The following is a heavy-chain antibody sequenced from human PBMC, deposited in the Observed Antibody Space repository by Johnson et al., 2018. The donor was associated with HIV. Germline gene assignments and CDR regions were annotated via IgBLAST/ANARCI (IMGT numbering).Heavy chain of an antibody. V-gene: IGHV3-7*01. J-gene: IGHJ3*02. CDR1: GFTFSSYW. D-gene: IGHD3-16*02. Sequence: VQLVESGGGLVQPGGSLRLSCVASGFTFSSYWMSWVRQAPGKGLEWVANIKQDGSEKYYVDSVKGRFTISRDIAKNSLYLQMSGLRAEDTAVYYCARVRASGWGSYPNDAFDIWGQGTMVAVSS. CDR2: IKQDGSEK. CDR3: ARVRASGWGSYPNDAFDI.